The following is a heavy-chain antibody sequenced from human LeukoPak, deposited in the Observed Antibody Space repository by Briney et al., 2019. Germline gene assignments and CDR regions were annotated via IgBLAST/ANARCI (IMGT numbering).Heavy chain of an antibody. J-gene: IGHJ5*02. Sequence: ASVKVSCKTSGYTFTSYGISWVRQAPGQGLEWMGWISAYNGNTNYAQDFQGRVTMTTDTSTSTAYMELKSLRSDDTAVYYCARDWSGGSCYSCFWFDPWGQGTLITVSS. D-gene: IGHD2-15*01. V-gene: IGHV1-18*01. CDR2: ISAYNGNT. CDR3: ARDWSGGSCYSCFWFDP. CDR1: GYTFTSYG.